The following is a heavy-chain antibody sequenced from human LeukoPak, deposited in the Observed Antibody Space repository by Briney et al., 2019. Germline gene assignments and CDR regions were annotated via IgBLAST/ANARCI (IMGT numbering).Heavy chain of an antibody. Sequence: SETLSLTCTVSGYSNSSGYFWGWIRQPPGKGLEWIGTIYNSGSTYYNASLESRVTISVDTSKNQFSLKLSSVTAADTAVYYCARAYSSSWYFNWFDPWGQGTLVTVSS. D-gene: IGHD6-13*01. V-gene: IGHV4-38-2*02. CDR3: ARAYSSSWYFNWFDP. CDR1: GYSNSSGYF. J-gene: IGHJ5*02. CDR2: IYNSGST.